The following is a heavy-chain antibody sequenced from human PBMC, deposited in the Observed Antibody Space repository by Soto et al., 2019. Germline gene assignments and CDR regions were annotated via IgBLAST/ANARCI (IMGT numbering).Heavy chain of an antibody. Sequence: SETLSLTCTVSGGSISSGDYYWSWIRQPPGKVLEWIGYIHDSGNTYYNPSLKSRVTISLDTSKNQFSLKVTTMTAADTAVYFCARARGGDSGDYASLFDRWGQGNLVTVSS. J-gene: IGHJ5*02. CDR2: IHDSGNT. V-gene: IGHV4-30-4*01. CDR1: GGSISSGDYY. D-gene: IGHD4-17*01. CDR3: ARARGGDSGDYASLFDR.